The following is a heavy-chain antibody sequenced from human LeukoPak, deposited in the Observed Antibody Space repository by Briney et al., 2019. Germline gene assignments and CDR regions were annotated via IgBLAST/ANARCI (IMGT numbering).Heavy chain of an antibody. Sequence: GGSLRLSCAASGFTFSSYAMSWVRQAPGKGLEWVSAISGSGGSTYYADSVKGRFTISRDNSKNTLYLQMNSLRAEDTAVYYCAKEGYDFWSRYYNWSYFDYWGQGTLVTVSS. J-gene: IGHJ4*02. CDR1: GFTFSSYA. CDR2: ISGSGGST. D-gene: IGHD3-3*01. CDR3: AKEGYDFWSRYYNWSYFDY. V-gene: IGHV3-23*01.